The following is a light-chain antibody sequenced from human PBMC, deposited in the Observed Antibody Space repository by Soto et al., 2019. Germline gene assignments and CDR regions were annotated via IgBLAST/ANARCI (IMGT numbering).Light chain of an antibody. V-gene: IGKV3-20*01. CDR1: QSGSGTY. CDR2: GAS. J-gene: IGKJ4*01. CDR3: QHYGKSPLT. Sequence: EIVLTQSPGTLSLSPGERATLSCRASQSGSGTYLAWYQQKPGQAPRLLISGASRRATGIPDRFSGSGSGTDFTLSISSLEPEDFAVYYCQHYGKSPLTFGGGTKVDIK.